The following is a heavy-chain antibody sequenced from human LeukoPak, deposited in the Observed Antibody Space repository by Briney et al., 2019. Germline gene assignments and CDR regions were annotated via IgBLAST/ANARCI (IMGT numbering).Heavy chain of an antibody. CDR3: ARGGLYCSTTSCFDY. CDR1: GGSIRSSNYY. D-gene: IGHD2-2*01. V-gene: IGHV4-39*07. J-gene: IGHJ4*02. Sequence: SETLSLTCTVSGGSIRSSNYYWGWIRQPPGKGLECIGSIYYSGSSYYNPSLNSRVTMSVDTSKNQFSLKLSSVTAADTAVYYCARGGLYCSTTSCFDYWGQGTLVTVSS. CDR2: IYYSGSS.